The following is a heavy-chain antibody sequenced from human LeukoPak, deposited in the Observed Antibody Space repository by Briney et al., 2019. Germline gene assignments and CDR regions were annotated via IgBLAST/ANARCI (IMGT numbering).Heavy chain of an antibody. J-gene: IGHJ4*02. Sequence: ASVKVSCKASGYTFSTYGITWVRQAPGQGLEWMGWISAYNGNTNYAQNFQGRVTMTTDTSTSTAYMELSSLTSDDTAVYYCARAGRGSISDGCHHFDYWGQGTLVTVSS. CDR3: ARAGRGSISDGCHHFDY. CDR1: GYTFSTYG. D-gene: IGHD3-10*01. CDR2: ISAYNGNT. V-gene: IGHV1-18*01.